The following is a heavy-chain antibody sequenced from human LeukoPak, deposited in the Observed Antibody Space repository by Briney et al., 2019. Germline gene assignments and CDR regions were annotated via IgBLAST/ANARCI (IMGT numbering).Heavy chain of an antibody. CDR3: ARERDVAGTGY. CDR1: GFTFSSSA. D-gene: IGHD6-19*01. CDR2: IKQDGSEK. Sequence: GGSLRLSCAASGFTFSSSAMSWVRQAPGKGLEWVANIKQDGSEKYYVDSVKGRFTISRDNAKNSLYLQMNSLRAEDTAVYYCARERDVAGTGYWGQGTLVTVSS. J-gene: IGHJ4*02. V-gene: IGHV3-7*01.